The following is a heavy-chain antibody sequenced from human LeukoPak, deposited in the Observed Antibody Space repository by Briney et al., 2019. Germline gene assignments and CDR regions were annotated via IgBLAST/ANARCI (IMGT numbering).Heavy chain of an antibody. V-gene: IGHV3-23*01. J-gene: IGHJ4*02. D-gene: IGHD3-10*01. Sequence: GGSLRLSCAASGFTFSSYAMSWVRQAPGKGLEWVSDISGSGGSTYYADSVKGRFTISRDNSKNTLYLQMNSLRAEDTAVYYCARQGYYGSGTYYSYFDYWGQGTLVTVSS. CDR2: ISGSGGST. CDR3: ARQGYYGSGTYYSYFDY. CDR1: GFTFSSYA.